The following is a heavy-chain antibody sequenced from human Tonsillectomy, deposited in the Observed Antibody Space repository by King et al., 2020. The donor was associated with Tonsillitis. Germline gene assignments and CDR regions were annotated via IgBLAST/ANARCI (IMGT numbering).Heavy chain of an antibody. J-gene: IGHJ4*02. D-gene: IGHD1-14*01. CDR3: AQVTVSVPPGGY. CDR1: GFSLSTSEVG. V-gene: IGHV2-5*02. CDR2: IYWDDDK. Sequence: TLKESGPTLVKPTQTLTLTCTFSGFSLSTSEVGVGWIRQPPGKALEWLALIYWDDDKRYRPSLKNRLTITKDTSKNQVFLTMTNMDPVDTATYYCAQVTVSVPPGGYWGQGTLVTVSP.